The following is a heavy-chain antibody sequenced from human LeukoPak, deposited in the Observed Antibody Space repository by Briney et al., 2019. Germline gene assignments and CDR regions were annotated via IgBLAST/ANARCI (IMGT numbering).Heavy chain of an antibody. CDR2: IYYSGST. D-gene: IGHD2-15*01. V-gene: IGHV4-59*01. CDR3: ARGCSGGSCYEAFDI. J-gene: IGHJ3*02. CDR1: GGSISSYY. Sequence: SETLSLTCTVSGGSISSYYWSWIRQPPGKGLEWIGYIYYSGSTNYNPSLKSRVTISVDTSKNQFSLKLSSVTAADTAVYYCARGCSGGSCYEAFDIWGQGTMVTVSS.